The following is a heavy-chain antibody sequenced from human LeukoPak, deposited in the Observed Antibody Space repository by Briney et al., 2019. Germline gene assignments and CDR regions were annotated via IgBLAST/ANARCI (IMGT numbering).Heavy chain of an antibody. Sequence: SETLSLTCTVSGGSISNYYWNWIRQFPGKGLEWIGYISHSGSTNYSPSLESRVTISVDPSKNQFSLKVISVTAADAAVYYCAREGTYDILTSYSTSFDSFDIWGQGKMVTVSS. V-gene: IGHV4-59*01. D-gene: IGHD3-9*01. CDR2: ISHSGST. CDR3: AREGTYDILTSYSTSFDSFDI. CDR1: GGSISNYY. J-gene: IGHJ3*02.